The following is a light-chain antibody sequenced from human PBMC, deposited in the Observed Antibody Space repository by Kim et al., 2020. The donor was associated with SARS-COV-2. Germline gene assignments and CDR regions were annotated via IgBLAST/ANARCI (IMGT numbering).Light chain of an antibody. J-gene: IGKJ1*01. Sequence: SASVGDRVIITCRASQSINRFLNWYQQKPGKAPKLLIYTASTLHSGVPSRFSGSGSGTDFTLTISSLQPADFATYYCQQSYNTRTFGQGTKVDIK. CDR2: TAS. V-gene: IGKV1-39*01. CDR3: QQSYNTRT. CDR1: QSINRF.